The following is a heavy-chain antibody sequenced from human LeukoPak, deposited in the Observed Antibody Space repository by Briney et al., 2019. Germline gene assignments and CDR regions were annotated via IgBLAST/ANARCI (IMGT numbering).Heavy chain of an antibody. Sequence: GGSLRLSCSASGFPFSSYAMHWVRQAPGKGLEYVSAISDSGGSTYYADSVKGRFTISRDNSKNTLYLQMNSLRVEDTAVYYCARSSGFTMVTYFDYWGQGTLVTVSS. CDR2: ISDSGGST. CDR1: GFPFSSYA. V-gene: IGHV3-64*04. D-gene: IGHD3-10*01. CDR3: ARSSGFTMVTYFDY. J-gene: IGHJ4*02.